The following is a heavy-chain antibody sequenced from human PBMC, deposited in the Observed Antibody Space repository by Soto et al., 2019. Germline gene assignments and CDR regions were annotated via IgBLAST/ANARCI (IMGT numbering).Heavy chain of an antibody. D-gene: IGHD3-16*01. J-gene: IGHJ4*02. CDR1: GFTFDDYA. Sequence: AGGSLRLSCAASGFTFDDYAMHWVRQAPGKDLEWVSGISWNSGSIGYADSVKGRFTISRDNAKNSLYLQMNSLRAEDTALYYCAKDIYAGPKYYFDYWGQGTLVTVSS. CDR3: AKDIYAGPKYYFDY. V-gene: IGHV3-9*01. CDR2: ISWNSGSI.